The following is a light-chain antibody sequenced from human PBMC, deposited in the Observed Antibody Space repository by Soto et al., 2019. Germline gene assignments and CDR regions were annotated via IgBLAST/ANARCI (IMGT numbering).Light chain of an antibody. CDR2: EVT. J-gene: IGLJ2*01. V-gene: IGLV2-14*01. Sequence: QSALTQPASVSGAHVQSITIFCTGTNSDVGGYDFVSWYQQHPGKAPKLLIYEVTNRPSGVSDRFSGSKSGNTASLSIYGLQAEDEADYYCSSYTSTSTLVFGGGTKVTVL. CDR3: SSYTSTSTLV. CDR1: NSDVGGYDF.